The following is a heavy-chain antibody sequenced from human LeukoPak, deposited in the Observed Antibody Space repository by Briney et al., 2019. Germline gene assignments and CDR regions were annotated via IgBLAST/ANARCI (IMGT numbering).Heavy chain of an antibody. CDR3: AREGSYSSSSPFDY. CDR2: IYYSGST. D-gene: IGHD6-6*01. Sequence: PSETLSLTCTVSGGSISRYYWSWIRQPPGEGLEWIGYIYYSGSTNYNPSLKSRVTISVDTSKNQFSLKLSSVTAADTAVYYCAREGSYSSSSPFDYWGQGTLVTVSS. V-gene: IGHV4-59*01. J-gene: IGHJ4*02. CDR1: GGSISRYY.